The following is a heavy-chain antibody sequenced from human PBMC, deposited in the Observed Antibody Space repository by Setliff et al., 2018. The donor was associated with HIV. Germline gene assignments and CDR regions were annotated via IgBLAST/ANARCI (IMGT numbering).Heavy chain of an antibody. CDR1: GYTFSMYW. Sequence: GESLKISCQTSGYTFSMYWIGWVRQRPGKGLEWMAILYPGDSDIRYSPSFQGQVSISADKSIGAAYLQWRSLKAWDTGMYFCARAPNSPSYSNVFFVDHWGQGTLVTVSS. CDR2: LYPGDSDI. CDR3: ARAPNSPSYSNVFFVDH. V-gene: IGHV5-51*01. J-gene: IGHJ5*02. D-gene: IGHD4-4*01.